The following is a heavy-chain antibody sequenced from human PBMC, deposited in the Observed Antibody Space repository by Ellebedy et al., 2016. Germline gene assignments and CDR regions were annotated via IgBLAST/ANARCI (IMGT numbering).Heavy chain of an antibody. V-gene: IGHV3-74*03. CDR1: GFTFDGYW. J-gene: IGHJ4*02. CDR3: AGGRGYLTDY. D-gene: IGHD5-24*01. CDR2: IDNDGSFT. Sequence: GESLKISXAASGFTFDGYWMQWVRQAPGKGLVWVSRIDNDGSFTTYADSVKGRFTISRDNAKNTLYLQMNSLRAEDSAVYYCAGGRGYLTDYWGQGTLVTVSS.